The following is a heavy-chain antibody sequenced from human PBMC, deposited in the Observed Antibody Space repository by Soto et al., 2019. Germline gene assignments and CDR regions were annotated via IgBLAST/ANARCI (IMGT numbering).Heavy chain of an antibody. CDR3: ARDLAAGNY. V-gene: IGHV1-46*01. J-gene: IGHJ4*02. Sequence: QVQLVQSGAEVKKPGASVKLSCRTSGYTFTHYYIHWVRQAPGQGLEWLAIINPTSGSRNYAQDFQGRVTLTMDTSTTSVYREMSGLRAEDTAIFCCARDLAAGNYRGQGTLVSVSS. CDR1: GYTFTHYY. CDR2: INPTSGSR. D-gene: IGHD6-13*01.